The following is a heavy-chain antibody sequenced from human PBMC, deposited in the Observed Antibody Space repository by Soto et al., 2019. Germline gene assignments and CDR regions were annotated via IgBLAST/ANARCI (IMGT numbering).Heavy chain of an antibody. CDR2: ISYDGSNK. CDR3: ARDRREYSSSSYHYDILTGTKNYYYYYMDV. J-gene: IGHJ6*03. D-gene: IGHD3-9*01. V-gene: IGHV3-30*03. CDR1: GFTFSSYG. Sequence: QVQLVESGGGVVQPGRSLRLSCAASGFTFSSYGMHWVRQAPGKGLEWVAVISYDGSNKYYADSVKGRFTISRDNSKNTLYLQMNSLRAEDTAVYYCARDRREYSSSSYHYDILTGTKNYYYYYMDVWGKGTTVTVSS.